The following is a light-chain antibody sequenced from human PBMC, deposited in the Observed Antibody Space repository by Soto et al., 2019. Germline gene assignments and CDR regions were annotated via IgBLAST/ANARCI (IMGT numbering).Light chain of an antibody. CDR1: STVDSIY. CDR3: QQYNNGPYT. V-gene: IGKV3-15*01. J-gene: IGKJ2*01. CDR2: RSS. Sequence: IVMTQSPGTLSLSPGERASLSCRASSTVDSIYLAWYQQKPGQAPRLLIYRSSTRATDISARFSGSGSGTEFTLTVSSLQSEDFAVYYCQQYNNGPYTFGQGTK.